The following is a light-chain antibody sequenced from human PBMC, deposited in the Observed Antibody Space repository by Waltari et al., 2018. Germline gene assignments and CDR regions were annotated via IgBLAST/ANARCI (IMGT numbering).Light chain of an antibody. J-gene: IGKJ1*01. CDR1: QSVSSNY. V-gene: IGKV3-20*01. CDR3: QQYVTSPWT. CDR2: AAI. Sequence: EIVLTPSPGTLSLSPGERATLSCRASQSVSSNYLGWYQQKPGQAPRVLIYAAINRAPGIPDRFSGSGSGTDFTLTISRLEPEDFAVYYCQQYVTSPWTFGQGTKVEIK.